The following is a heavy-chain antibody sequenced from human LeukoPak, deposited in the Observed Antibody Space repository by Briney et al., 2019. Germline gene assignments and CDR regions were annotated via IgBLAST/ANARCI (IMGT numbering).Heavy chain of an antibody. V-gene: IGHV3-23*01. Sequence: PGGSLRLSCAASGFTFSTYAMSWVRQAPGKGLEWVSSISGTGGITYYADSVKERFTIPRDNSKNTLYVQMDSLRAEHTAVYYCAKVLEYGRSLDYWGQGTLVTVSS. CDR3: AKVLEYGRSLDY. CDR2: ISGTGGIT. J-gene: IGHJ4*02. CDR1: GFTFSTYA. D-gene: IGHD6-6*01.